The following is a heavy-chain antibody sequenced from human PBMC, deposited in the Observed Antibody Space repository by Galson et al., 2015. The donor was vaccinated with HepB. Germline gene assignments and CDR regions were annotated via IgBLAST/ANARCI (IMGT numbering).Heavy chain of an antibody. V-gene: IGHV4-34*01. J-gene: IGHJ2*01. CDR2: INHSGST. CDR3: ATQPWGGSSGYYYYWYFDL. CDR1: GGSFSGYY. Sequence: LSLTCAVYGGSFSGYYWSWIRQPPGKGLEWIGEINHSGSTNYNPSLKSRVTVSVDTSKNQFSLKLSSVTAADTAVYYCATQPWGGSSGYYYYWYFDLWGRGTLVTVSS. D-gene: IGHD3-22*01.